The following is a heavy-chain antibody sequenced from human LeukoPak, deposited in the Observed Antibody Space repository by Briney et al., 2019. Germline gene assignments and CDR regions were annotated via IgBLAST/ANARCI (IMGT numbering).Heavy chain of an antibody. D-gene: IGHD4-11*01. CDR2: ISYDGSSK. J-gene: IGHJ5*02. Sequence: GGSLRLSCAASGFTFSSYGMHWVRQAPGKGLEWVAVISYDGSSKYYADSVKGRFTISRDNSKNTVSLQMSSLRADDTAVYYCARAGATVTTNYFDPWGQGTLVTVSS. V-gene: IGHV3-30*03. CDR1: GFTFSSYG. CDR3: ARAGATVTTNYFDP.